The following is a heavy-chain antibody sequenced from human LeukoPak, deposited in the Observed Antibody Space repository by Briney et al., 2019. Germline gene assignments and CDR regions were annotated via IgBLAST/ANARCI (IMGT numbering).Heavy chain of an antibody. Sequence: SETLSLTCTVSGGPISRYYWGWIRQPPGKGLEWIGSIYYSGSTYYNPSLKSQVTISVDTSKNQFSLKLSSVTAADTAVYYCARPVTYSSSWIDYWGQGTLVTVSS. CDR2: IYYSGST. V-gene: IGHV4-39*07. D-gene: IGHD6-13*01. CDR3: ARPVTYSSSWIDY. CDR1: GGPISRYY. J-gene: IGHJ4*02.